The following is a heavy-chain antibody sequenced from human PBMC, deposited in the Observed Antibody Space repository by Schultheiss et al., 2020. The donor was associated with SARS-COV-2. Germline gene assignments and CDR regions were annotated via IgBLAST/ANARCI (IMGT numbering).Heavy chain of an antibody. CDR2: IYYSGST. Sequence: SETLSLTCTVSGGSISSGGYYWSWIRQHPGKGLEWIGYIYYSGSTNYNPSLKSRVTISVDTSKNQFSLKLSSVTAADTAVYYCASLEYSSSSHRYNWFDPWGQGTLVTVSS. J-gene: IGHJ5*02. CDR1: GGSISSGGYY. D-gene: IGHD6-6*01. V-gene: IGHV4-61*08. CDR3: ASLEYSSSSHRYNWFDP.